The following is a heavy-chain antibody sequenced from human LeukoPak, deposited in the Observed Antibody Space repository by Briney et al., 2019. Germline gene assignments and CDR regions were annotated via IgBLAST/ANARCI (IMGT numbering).Heavy chain of an antibody. J-gene: IGHJ4*02. CDR3: AKDPAVVDTAMVTGY. CDR2: ISGSGGST. CDR1: GFTFSSYA. D-gene: IGHD5-18*01. V-gene: IGHV3-23*01. Sequence: GGSLRLSCAASGFTFSSYAMGWVRQAPGKGLEWVSAISGSGGSTYYADSVKGRFTISRDNSKNTLYLQMNSLRAEDTAVYYCAKDPAVVDTAMVTGYWGQGTLVTVSS.